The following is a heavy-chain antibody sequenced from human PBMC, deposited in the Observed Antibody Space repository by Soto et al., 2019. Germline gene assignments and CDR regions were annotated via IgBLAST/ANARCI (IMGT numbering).Heavy chain of an antibody. J-gene: IGHJ5*02. Sequence: GGSLRLSCAASGFSNDDFAMHWVRQAPGKGLEWVSSISWVSGKIGYAESVTGRFSVSRDNAKNSLFLQMSSLKPEDTACYFCAKDNPGRDGDYESTWFEPWGQGTLVTVSS. V-gene: IGHV3-9*01. CDR1: GFSNDDFA. CDR2: ISWVSGKI. D-gene: IGHD4-17*01. CDR3: AKDNPGRDGDYESTWFEP.